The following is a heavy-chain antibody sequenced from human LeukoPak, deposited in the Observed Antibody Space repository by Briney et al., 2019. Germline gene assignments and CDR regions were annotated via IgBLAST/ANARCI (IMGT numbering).Heavy chain of an antibody. D-gene: IGHD3-9*01. V-gene: IGHV1-2*02. Sequence: ASVKVSCTASGYAFTGYNMHWVRQAPGQGLEWMGWINPNSGGTNYAQKFQGRVTMTRDMSISTAYMELSRLTSDDTAVYYCARWFAITSGDYDSLTSSYHRGMDVWGQGTTVTVSS. J-gene: IGHJ6*02. CDR2: INPNSGGT. CDR3: ARWFAITSGDYDSLTSSYHRGMDV. CDR1: GYAFTGYN.